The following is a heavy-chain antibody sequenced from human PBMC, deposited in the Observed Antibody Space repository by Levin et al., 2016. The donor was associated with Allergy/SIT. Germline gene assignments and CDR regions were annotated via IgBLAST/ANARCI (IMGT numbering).Heavy chain of an antibody. CDR3: ARGRLLDL. CDR2: ISSSSSYT. J-gene: IGHJ2*01. V-gene: IGHV3-11*06. CDR1: GFSFSDYY. Sequence: GSLRLSCAASGFSFSDYYMTWIRQAPGKGLEWVSHISSSSSYTNYGDSVEGRFTISRDNAKNSLYLQMNSLRAEDTAVYYCARGRLLDLWGRGTLVTVSS.